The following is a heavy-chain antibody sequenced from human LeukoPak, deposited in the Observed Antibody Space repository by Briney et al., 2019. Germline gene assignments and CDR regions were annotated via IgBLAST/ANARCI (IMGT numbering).Heavy chain of an antibody. CDR2: IYYSGST. V-gene: IGHV4-59*08. Sequence: SETLSLTCTVSGGSISSYYWSWIRQPPGKGLEWIGHIYYSGSTNYNPSLKSRVTISVDTSKNQFSLKLSSVTAADTAVYYCASVRSLPDNLEWSSFYYMDVWGKGTTVTVSS. CDR1: GGSISSYY. CDR3: ASVRSLPDNLEWSSFYYMDV. J-gene: IGHJ6*03. D-gene: IGHD3-3*01.